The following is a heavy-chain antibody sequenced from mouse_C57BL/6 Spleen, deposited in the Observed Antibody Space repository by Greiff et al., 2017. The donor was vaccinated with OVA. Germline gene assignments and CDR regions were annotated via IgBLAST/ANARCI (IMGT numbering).Heavy chain of an antibody. D-gene: IGHD2-1*01. V-gene: IGHV5-17*01. Sequence: EVQRVESGGGLVKPGGSLKLSCAASGFTFSDYGMHWVRQAPEKGLEWVAYISSGSSTIYYADTVKGRFTISRGNAKNTLFLQMTSLRSEDTAMYYCARLLWSDWGQGTLVTVSA. CDR3: ARLLWSD. CDR1: GFTFSDYG. CDR2: ISSGSSTI. J-gene: IGHJ3*01.